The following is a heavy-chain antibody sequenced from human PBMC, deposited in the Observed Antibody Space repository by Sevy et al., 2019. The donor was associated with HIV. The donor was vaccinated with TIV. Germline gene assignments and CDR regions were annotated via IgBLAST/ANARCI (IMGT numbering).Heavy chain of an antibody. V-gene: IGHV3-74*01. D-gene: IGHD2-21*02. Sequence: GGSLRLSCAASGFTFSGYWMHWVRQAPGKGLVWVSLINSDGSSTNYADSVKGRFTISRDNAKNTLYLQMNSLRAEDAAVYYCARSGDDNKYDYWGQGTLVTVSS. CDR3: ARSGDDNKYDY. CDR1: GFTFSGYW. CDR2: INSDGSST. J-gene: IGHJ4*02.